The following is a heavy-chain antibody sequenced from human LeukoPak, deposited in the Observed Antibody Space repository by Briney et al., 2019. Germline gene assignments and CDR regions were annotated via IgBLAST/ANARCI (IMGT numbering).Heavy chain of an antibody. Sequence: SVKVSCKASGGTFSSSAISWVRQAPTQGLEWMAGIIPIYATTYYAQKFQGRVTITADESTSTAYMELSSLRSEDTAVYYCARDPYDTPFKDNGTTGGDYWGQGTLVTVSS. CDR3: ARDPYDTPFKDNGTTGGDY. CDR1: GGTFSSSA. J-gene: IGHJ4*02. V-gene: IGHV1-69*13. D-gene: IGHD3-9*01. CDR2: IIPIYATT.